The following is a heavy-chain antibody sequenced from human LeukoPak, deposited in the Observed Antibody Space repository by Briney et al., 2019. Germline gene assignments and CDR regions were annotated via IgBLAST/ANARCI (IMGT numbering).Heavy chain of an antibody. V-gene: IGHV3-21*01. D-gene: IGHD1-26*01. CDR3: ARVVKKVYGMDV. J-gene: IGHJ6*02. CDR2: ISSSSSYI. CDR1: GFTFSSYS. Sequence: GGSLRLSCAASGFTFSSYSMNWVRQAPGKGLEWVSSISSSSSYIYYADSVKGRFTISRDNAKNSLYLQMNSLRAEDTAVYYCARVVKKVYGMDVWGQGTTVTVSS.